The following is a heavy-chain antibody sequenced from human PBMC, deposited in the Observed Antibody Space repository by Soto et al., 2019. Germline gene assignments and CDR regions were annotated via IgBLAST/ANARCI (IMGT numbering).Heavy chain of an antibody. CDR2: IIANNGIT. V-gene: IGHV1-18*01. CDR1: GGTFSSYT. D-gene: IGHD6-13*01. CDR3: ARLHSSSWYSWFDP. J-gene: IGHJ5*02. Sequence: ASVKVSCKASGGTFSSYTISWVRQAPGQGLEWMGRIIANNGITNYAQKFQGRVTMTTDTSTSTAYMELRSLRSDDTAVYYCARLHSSSWYSWFDPWGQGTLVTVSS.